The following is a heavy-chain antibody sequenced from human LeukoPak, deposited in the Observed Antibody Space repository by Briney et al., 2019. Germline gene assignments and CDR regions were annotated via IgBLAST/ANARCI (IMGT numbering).Heavy chain of an antibody. J-gene: IGHJ6*02. CDR1: GYTFTSYY. V-gene: IGHV1-46*01. CDR2: INPSGGST. Sequence: ASVKVSCKASGYTFTSYYMHWVRHAPGQGLEWMGIINPSGGSTSYAQKFQGRVTMTRDTSTSTVYMELSSLRSEDTAVYYCARVFSGNSDDYYYGMDVWGQGTTVTVSS. D-gene: IGHD4-23*01. CDR3: ARVFSGNSDDYYYGMDV.